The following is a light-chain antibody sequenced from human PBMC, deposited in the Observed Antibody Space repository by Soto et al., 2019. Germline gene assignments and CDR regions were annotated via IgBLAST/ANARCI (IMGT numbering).Light chain of an antibody. CDR1: SGHSSYA. CDR3: QTWGTGIQV. V-gene: IGLV4-69*01. J-gene: IGLJ3*02. Sequence: QSVLTQSPSASASLGASVKLTCTLSSGHSSYAIAWNQQQPEKGPRYLMKLNSDGSYSKGDGIPDRFSGSSSGAERYLTISSLQYEDEADYYCQTWGTGIQVFGGGTKVTVL. CDR2: LNSDGSY.